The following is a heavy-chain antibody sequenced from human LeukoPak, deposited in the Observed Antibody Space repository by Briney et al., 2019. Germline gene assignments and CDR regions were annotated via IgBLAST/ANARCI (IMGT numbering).Heavy chain of an antibody. Sequence: SGGSLRLSCAASGFTFSSYAMHWVRQAPGKGLEWVAVISYDGSNKYYADSAKGRFTISRDNSKNTLYLQMNSLRAEDTAVYYCASGFWSGYGPFDYWGQGTLVTASS. V-gene: IGHV3-30-3*01. D-gene: IGHD3-3*01. J-gene: IGHJ4*02. CDR2: ISYDGSNK. CDR1: GFTFSSYA. CDR3: ASGFWSGYGPFDY.